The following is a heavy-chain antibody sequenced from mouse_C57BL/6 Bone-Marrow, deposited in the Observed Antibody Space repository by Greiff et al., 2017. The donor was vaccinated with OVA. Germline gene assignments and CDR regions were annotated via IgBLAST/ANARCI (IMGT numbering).Heavy chain of an antibody. V-gene: IGHV2-5*01. D-gene: IGHD1-1*01. CDR3: AKNSYYYGSSPYAMDY. CDR2: IWRGGST. Sequence: VKLMESGPGLVQPSQSLSITCTVSGFSLTSYGVHWVRQSPGKGLEWLGVIWRGGSTDYNAAFMSRLSITKDNSKSQVFFKMNSLQADDTAIYYCAKNSYYYGSSPYAMDYWGQGTSVTVSS. CDR1: GFSLTSYG. J-gene: IGHJ4*01.